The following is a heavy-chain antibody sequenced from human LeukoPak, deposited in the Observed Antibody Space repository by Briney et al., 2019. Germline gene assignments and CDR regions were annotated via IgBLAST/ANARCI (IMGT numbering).Heavy chain of an antibody. J-gene: IGHJ4*02. D-gene: IGHD6-19*01. V-gene: IGHV4-39*01. CDR3: ARTIAVAGTLNYFDY. Sequence: SETLSLTCTVSGGSISSSSYYWGWIRQPPGKGLEWIGSIYYSGSTYYNPSLKTRVTISVDTSKNQFSLKLSSVTAADTAVYYCARTIAVAGTLNYFDYWGQGTLVTVSS. CDR1: GGSISSSSYY. CDR2: IYYSGST.